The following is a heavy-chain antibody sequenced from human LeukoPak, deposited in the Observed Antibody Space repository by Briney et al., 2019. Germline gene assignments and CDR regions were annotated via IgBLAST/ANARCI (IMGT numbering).Heavy chain of an antibody. CDR3: ARHSAYSGYNWFDP. V-gene: IGHV4-34*01. CDR2: INHSGST. Sequence: ASETLSLTCAVYGGSFSGYYWSWIRQPPGKGLEWIGEINHSGSTNYNPSLKSRVTISVDTSKNQFSLKLSSVTAADTAVYYCARHSAYSGYNWFDPWGQGTLVTVSS. CDR1: GGSFSGYY. D-gene: IGHD5-12*01. J-gene: IGHJ5*02.